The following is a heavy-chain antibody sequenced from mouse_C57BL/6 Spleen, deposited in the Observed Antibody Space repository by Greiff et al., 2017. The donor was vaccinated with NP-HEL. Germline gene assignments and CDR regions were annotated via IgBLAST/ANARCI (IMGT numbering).Heavy chain of an antibody. Sequence: EVQVVESGGDLVKPGGSLKLSCAASGFTFSSYGMSWVRQTPDKRLEWVATISSGGSYTYYPDSVKGRFTISRDNAKNTLYLQMSSLKSEDTAMYYCARPTSGGPFAYWGQGTLVTVSA. CDR1: GFTFSSYG. D-gene: IGHD5-5*01. CDR3: ARPTSGGPFAY. V-gene: IGHV5-6*01. J-gene: IGHJ3*01. CDR2: ISSGGSYT.